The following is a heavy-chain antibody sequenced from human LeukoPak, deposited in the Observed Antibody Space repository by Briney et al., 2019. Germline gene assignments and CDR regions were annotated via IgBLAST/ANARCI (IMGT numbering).Heavy chain of an antibody. V-gene: IGHV1-18*01. J-gene: IGHJ6*02. Sequence: ASVKVSCKASGYTFTSYGISWVRQAPGQGLEGMGWISAYNGNTNYAQKLQGRVTMTTDTSTSTAYMELRSLRSDDTAVYYCARGLRAQDIVVVVAATRGPDYYYGMDVWGQGTTVTVSS. CDR1: GYTFTSYG. D-gene: IGHD2-15*01. CDR3: ARGLRAQDIVVVVAATRGPDYYYGMDV. CDR2: ISAYNGNT.